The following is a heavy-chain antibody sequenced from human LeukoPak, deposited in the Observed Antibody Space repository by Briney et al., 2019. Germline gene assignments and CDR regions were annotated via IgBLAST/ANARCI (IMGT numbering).Heavy chain of an antibody. CDR2: ITITGTL. CDR1: GFTFSTYS. J-gene: IGHJ4*02. CDR3: ASDYGGINRDY. V-gene: IGHV3-48*01. Sequence: GSLRLSCAAFGFTFSTYSLNWVRQAPGKGLEWLSHITITGTLYYADSVKGRFTVSRDNAENSLYLQMNSLRAEDTAVYYCASDYGGINRDYWGQGTLVTVSS. D-gene: IGHD4-23*01.